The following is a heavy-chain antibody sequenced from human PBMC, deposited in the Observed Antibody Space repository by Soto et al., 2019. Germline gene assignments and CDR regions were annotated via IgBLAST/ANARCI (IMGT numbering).Heavy chain of an antibody. CDR2: MNPNSGNT. V-gene: IGHV1-8*01. CDR3: ARESLGSSSSSYYYYYMDV. J-gene: IGHJ6*03. Sequence: ASVKGSCKASGYTFTNYDINWVRQATGQGLEWMGWMNPNSGNTGYAQKFQGRVAMTRNTSISTAYMELSSLRSEDTAVYYCARESLGSSSSSYYYYYMDVWGKGTTVTVSS. CDR1: GYTFTNYD. D-gene: IGHD6-6*01.